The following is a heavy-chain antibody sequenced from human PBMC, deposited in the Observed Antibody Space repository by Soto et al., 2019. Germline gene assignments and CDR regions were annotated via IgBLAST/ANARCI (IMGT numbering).Heavy chain of an antibody. D-gene: IGHD3-16*01. CDR3: ARVSDYLHYYCDVMDV. V-gene: IGHV4-59*01. CDR1: GGSISSYY. CDR2: IYYSGST. J-gene: IGHJ6*02. Sequence: SETLSLTCTGSGGSISSYYWSWIRQPPGKGLEWIGYIYYSGSTNYNPSLKSRVTISVDTSKNQFSLKLSSVTAADTAVYYCARVSDYLHYYCDVMDVWGQGTTVTGS.